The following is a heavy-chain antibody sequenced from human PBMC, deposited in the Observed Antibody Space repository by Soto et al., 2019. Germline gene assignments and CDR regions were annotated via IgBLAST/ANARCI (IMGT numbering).Heavy chain of an antibody. D-gene: IGHD3-16*01. Sequence: PSQTLSLTCVSSGDSVSSNSAAWNWIRQSPSRGLEWLGRTYYRSKWYNDYAVSVKSRITINPDTSKNQFSLHLNSVTPEDTAVYYCASGGVNADSFDIWGQGTMVTVSS. CDR1: GDSVSSNSAA. V-gene: IGHV6-1*01. CDR2: TYYRSKWYN. CDR3: ASGGVNADSFDI. J-gene: IGHJ3*02.